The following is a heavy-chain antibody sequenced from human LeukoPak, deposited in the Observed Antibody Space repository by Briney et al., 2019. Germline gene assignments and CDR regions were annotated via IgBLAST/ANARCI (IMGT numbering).Heavy chain of an antibody. CDR1: GGSISSSSYY. Sequence: PSETLSLTCTVSGGSISSSSYYWGWIRQPPGKGLEWIGSIYYSGSTYYNPSLKSRVTISVDTSKNQFSLKLSSVTAADTAVYYCATGIAEVLGWFDPWGQGTLVTVSS. CDR2: IYYSGST. V-gene: IGHV4-39*07. CDR3: ATGIAEVLGWFDP. J-gene: IGHJ5*02. D-gene: IGHD6-13*01.